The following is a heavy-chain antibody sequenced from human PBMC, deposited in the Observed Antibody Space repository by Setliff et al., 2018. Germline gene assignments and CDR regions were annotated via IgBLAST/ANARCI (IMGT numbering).Heavy chain of an antibody. V-gene: IGHV3-7*01. Sequence: GSLRLSCAAPELIFSHTWMNWVRQAPGKGLEWVANIKQDGSVKNYVDSVKGRFSISRDNTKNSLYLQMNSLRAGDTAVYYCARDPFGNPVFDPWGQGTLVTVSS. CDR3: ARDPFGNPVFDP. D-gene: IGHD3-10*01. CDR2: IKQDGSVK. J-gene: IGHJ5*02. CDR1: ELIFSHTW.